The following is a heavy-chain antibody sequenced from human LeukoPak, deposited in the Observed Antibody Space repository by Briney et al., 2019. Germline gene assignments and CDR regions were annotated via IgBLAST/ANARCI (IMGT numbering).Heavy chain of an antibody. V-gene: IGHV3-23*01. CDR1: GFTFTSFA. J-gene: IGHJ4*02. Sequence: GGSLRLSCAASGFTFTSFAMSWVRQAPGKGLQWVSSISGSGGSTYYADSVKGRFTISRDNSKNTLYLQMNSLRAGDTAVYFCAKDLDLGPFDYWGQGTLVTVSS. CDR3: AKDLDLGPFDY. CDR2: ISGSGGST.